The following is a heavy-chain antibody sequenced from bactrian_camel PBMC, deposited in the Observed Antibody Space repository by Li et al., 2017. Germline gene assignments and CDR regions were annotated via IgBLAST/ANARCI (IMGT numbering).Heavy chain of an antibody. D-gene: IGHD2*01. Sequence: VQLVESGGDLVRPGGSLRLSCVASGFAFSDYPLTWVRQTPEKRFEWVSAINSRNVATYNDSVRGRFTISRDNSRSTVILELTSLTIEDTAMYYCLVGFDYWGQGTQVTVS. CDR3: LVGFDY. J-gene: IGHJ4*01. V-gene: IGHV3S40*01. CDR2: INSRNVAT. CDR1: GFAFSDYP.